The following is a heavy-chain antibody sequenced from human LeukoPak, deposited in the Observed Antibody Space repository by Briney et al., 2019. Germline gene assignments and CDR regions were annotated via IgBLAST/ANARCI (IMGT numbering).Heavy chain of an antibody. CDR1: GFTVSSNY. Sequence: GGSLRLSCAASGFTVSSNYMSWVRQAPGKGLEWVSVIYSGGSTYYADSVKGRFTISRENAKNSLYLQMNSLRAGDTAVYYCARSLHPYSSSWYTIPGNDAFDIWGQGTMVTVSS. CDR2: IYSGGST. D-gene: IGHD6-13*01. CDR3: ARSLHPYSSSWYTIPGNDAFDI. V-gene: IGHV3-66*01. J-gene: IGHJ3*02.